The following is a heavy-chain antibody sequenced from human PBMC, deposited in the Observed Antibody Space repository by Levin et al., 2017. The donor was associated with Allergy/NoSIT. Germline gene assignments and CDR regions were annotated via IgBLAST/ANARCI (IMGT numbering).Heavy chain of an antibody. V-gene: IGHV1-69*04. CDR3: ARDGESSAYYSFES. J-gene: IGHJ4*02. CDR1: GGTFSGYT. CDR2: IVPFLDIT. D-gene: IGHD3-3*01. Sequence: PGESLKISCKASGGTFSGYTIFWVRQAPGEGLEWMGRIVPFLDITNYAQKFQGRVTITADKSTSTAYMELSSLRYDDAAMYYRARDGESSAYYSFESWGQGTLVTVSS.